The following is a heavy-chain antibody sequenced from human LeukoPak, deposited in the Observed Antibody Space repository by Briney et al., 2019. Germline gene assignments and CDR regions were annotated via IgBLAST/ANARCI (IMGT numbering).Heavy chain of an antibody. CDR3: ARHSDYGDYSADY. CDR2: IYYSGST. J-gene: IGHJ4*02. V-gene: IGHV4-59*08. Sequence: SETLSLTCTVSGGSISSYYWSWIRQPPGKGLEWIGYIYYSGSTNYNPSLKSRVPISVDTSKNQFSLKLSSVTAADTAVYYCARHSDYGDYSADYWGQGTLVTVSS. CDR1: GGSISSYY. D-gene: IGHD4-17*01.